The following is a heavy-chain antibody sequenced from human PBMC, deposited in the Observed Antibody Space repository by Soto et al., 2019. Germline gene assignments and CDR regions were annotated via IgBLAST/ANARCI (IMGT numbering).Heavy chain of an antibody. J-gene: IGHJ6*02. V-gene: IGHV1-46*01. CDR1: GYTVSRYY. CDR3: AREGWAGADRYCSSTSCSPSRRYGMDV. D-gene: IGHD2-2*01. Sequence: QVQLVQSGTEEKEPGASVKVSCKASGYTVSRYYMHWVRQAPGQGLERMGIINPSGGSTSYAQKFQGRVTMTRDTSTSTVYMDLSSLRSEDTSVYYRAREGWAGADRYCSSTSCSPSRRYGMDVWGQGTTVNVSS. CDR2: INPSGGST.